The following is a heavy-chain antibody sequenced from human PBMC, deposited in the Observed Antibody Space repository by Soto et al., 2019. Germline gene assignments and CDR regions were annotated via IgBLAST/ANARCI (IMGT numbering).Heavy chain of an antibody. CDR1: DVSFSSRSYF. Sequence: PSETLSLTCTVPDVSFSSRSYFWGWIRQPPGKGLEWIGSIHYSGNTYYNPSLKSRVTTSVDTSKNQFSLKLSSVTAADTAVYYCVYSGSDYVSYFDYWGQGILVTVSS. CDR2: IHYSGNT. J-gene: IGHJ4*02. D-gene: IGHD5-12*01. V-gene: IGHV4-39*01. CDR3: VYSGSDYVSYFDY.